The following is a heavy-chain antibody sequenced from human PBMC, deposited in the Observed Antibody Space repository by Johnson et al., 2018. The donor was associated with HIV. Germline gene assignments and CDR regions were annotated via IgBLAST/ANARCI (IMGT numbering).Heavy chain of an antibody. CDR2: IAYDGSNK. J-gene: IGHJ3*02. Sequence: QVQLLESGGGVVQPGRSLRLSCAASGFTFSSYAMHWVRQAPGKVLEWVAVIAYDGSNKYSAASVNGRFAISRDNSKNTLYLQMNSLRAEDTAGYFCARQTLRAFDIWGQGTMVTVSS. CDR1: GFTFSSYA. CDR3: ARQTLRAFDI. V-gene: IGHV3-30*09.